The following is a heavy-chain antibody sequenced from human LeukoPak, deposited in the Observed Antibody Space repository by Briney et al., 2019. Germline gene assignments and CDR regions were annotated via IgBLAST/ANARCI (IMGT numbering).Heavy chain of an antibody. CDR2: MYYTGST. J-gene: IGHJ4*02. CDR1: GGSIRSSSYY. D-gene: IGHD6-13*01. Sequence: PETLSLTCIVSGGSIRSSSYYWGWIRQPPGKGLEWIGSMYYTGSTYYNPSLKTRVTISVDTSKNQFSLKLTSVTAADTAAYYCVRVRAAAIPYYFDYWGQGTLVTVSS. V-gene: IGHV4-39*07. CDR3: VRVRAAAIPYYFDY.